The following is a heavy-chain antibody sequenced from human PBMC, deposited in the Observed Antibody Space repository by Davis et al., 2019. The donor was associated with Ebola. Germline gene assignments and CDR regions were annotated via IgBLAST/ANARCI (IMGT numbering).Heavy chain of an antibody. V-gene: IGHV4-34*01. CDR3: ARGGGYRSPTFDY. Sequence: PSETLSLTCTVSGGSISSHYWSWIRQPPGKGLEWIGEINHSGSTNYNPSLKSRVTISVDTSKNQFSLKLSSVTAADTAVYYCARGGGYRSPTFDYWGQGTPVTVSS. J-gene: IGHJ4*02. D-gene: IGHD6-25*01. CDR2: INHSGST. CDR1: GGSISSHY.